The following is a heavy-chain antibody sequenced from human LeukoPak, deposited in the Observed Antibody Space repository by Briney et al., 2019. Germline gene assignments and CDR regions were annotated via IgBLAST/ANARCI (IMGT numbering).Heavy chain of an antibody. V-gene: IGHV3-21*01. CDR3: ARGYYYDSSGYYPQFDY. Sequence: PGRSLRLSCAASGFTFSSYSMNWVRQAPGKGLEWVSSISSSSSYIYYADSVKGGFTISRDNAKNSLYLQMNSLRAEDTAVYYCARGYYYDSSGYYPQFDYWGQGTLVTVSS. CDR1: GFTFSSYS. CDR2: ISSSSSYI. J-gene: IGHJ4*02. D-gene: IGHD3-22*01.